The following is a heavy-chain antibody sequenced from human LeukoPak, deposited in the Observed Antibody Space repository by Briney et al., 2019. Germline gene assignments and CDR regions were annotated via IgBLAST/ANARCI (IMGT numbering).Heavy chain of an antibody. CDR2: IHYSEST. CDR1: GGSIRSYY. CDR3: TRSLGVVIHGGMNV. V-gene: IGHV4-59*01. J-gene: IGHJ6*02. D-gene: IGHD3-3*01. Sequence: SETLSLTCTVSGGSIRSYYWGWIRQPPGKGLEWIGYIHYSESTNYNPSLKSRVTISLDTSKNQFSLKLSSVTAADTAVYYCTRSLGVVIHGGMNVWGQGTTVTVSS.